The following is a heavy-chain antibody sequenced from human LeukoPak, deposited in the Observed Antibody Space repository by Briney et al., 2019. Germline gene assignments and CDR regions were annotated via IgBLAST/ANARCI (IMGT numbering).Heavy chain of an antibody. V-gene: IGHV3-23*01. CDR3: ARRVSATDSSGWSNWFDP. D-gene: IGHD6-19*01. J-gene: IGHJ5*02. CDR2: ISGSGGST. CDR1: GFTFSSYA. Sequence: GGSLRLSCAASGFTFSSYAMSWVRQAPGKGLEWVSAISGSGGSTYYADSVKGRFTISRDNSKNTLYLQMNSLRAEDTAVYYCARRVSATDSSGWSNWFDPWGQGTLVTVSS.